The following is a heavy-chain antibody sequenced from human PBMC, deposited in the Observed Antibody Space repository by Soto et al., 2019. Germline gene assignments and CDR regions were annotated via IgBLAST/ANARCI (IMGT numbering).Heavy chain of an antibody. Sequence: QVQLEQSGAEVKKPGASMKVSCQASGYTFTSYYMHWVRQAPGQGLEWMGIINPSGGSTSYAQKFQGRVTMTRDTSTSTVYMELSSLRSEDTAVYYCARNPGDYIFDYWGQGTLVTVSS. V-gene: IGHV1-46*01. CDR3: ARNPGDYIFDY. CDR2: INPSGGST. D-gene: IGHD4-17*01. CDR1: GYTFTSYY. J-gene: IGHJ4*02.